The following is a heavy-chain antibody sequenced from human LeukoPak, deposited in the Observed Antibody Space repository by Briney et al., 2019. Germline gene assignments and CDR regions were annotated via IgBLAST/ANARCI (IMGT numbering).Heavy chain of an antibody. CDR1: GITFSNYA. CDR2: ISGSAHKI. J-gene: IGHJ4*02. Sequence: GGSLRLSCVASGITFSNYAVSWVRQAPEKGLDWVSAISGSAHKIRYADSVKGRFTISRDNSENIVYLQMNNLRVEDTAVYYCAGRPTGYSSGYIHWGQGTLVTVSS. CDR3: AGRPTGYSSGYIH. V-gene: IGHV3-23*01. D-gene: IGHD5-18*01.